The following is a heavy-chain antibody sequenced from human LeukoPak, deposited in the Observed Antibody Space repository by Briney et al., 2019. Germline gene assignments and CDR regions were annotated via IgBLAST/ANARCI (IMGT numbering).Heavy chain of an antibody. V-gene: IGHV4-30-2*01. J-gene: IGHJ3*02. D-gene: IGHD3-3*02. CDR1: GGSISSGGSS. CDR3: ARVISDSTDAFDI. Sequence: SETLSLTCVVSGGSISSGGSSWSGIRQPPGKGLEWIGYIYHSGSTYYNPSLKSRVTISVDRSKNQFSLNRSSVTAADTAVYYCARVISDSTDAFDIRGPGTPVTVSS. CDR2: IYHSGST.